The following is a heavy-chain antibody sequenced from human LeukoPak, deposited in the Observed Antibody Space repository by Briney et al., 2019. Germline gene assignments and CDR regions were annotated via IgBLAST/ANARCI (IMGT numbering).Heavy chain of an antibody. V-gene: IGHV1-18*01. CDR3: ARVPISSGYYWYYFDY. CDR1: GYTFTSYG. D-gene: IGHD3-22*01. J-gene: IGHJ4*02. CDR2: ISAYNGNT. Sequence: ASVKVSCKASGYTFTSYGISWVRQAPGQGLEWMGWISAYNGNTNYAQKLQGRVTMTTDTSTSTAYMELRSLRSDDTAVYYCARVPISSGYYWYYFDYWGQGTLVTVSS.